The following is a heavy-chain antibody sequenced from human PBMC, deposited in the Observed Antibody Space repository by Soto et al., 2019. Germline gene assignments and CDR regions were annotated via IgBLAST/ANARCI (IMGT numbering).Heavy chain of an antibody. J-gene: IGHJ4*02. CDR2: ISAYKGNT. CDR3: ASRSGQLPYYFDY. CDR1: GFTFTNYG. V-gene: IGHV1-18*01. D-gene: IGHD6-6*01. Sequence: QVQLVQSGAEVKKPGASVRVSCKASGFTFTNYGISWVRQAPGQGLEWMGWISAYKGNTNYAQKFQGRVTMTTDISTSTAYMELRSLRSDDTAVYYCASRSGQLPYYFDYWGQGTLVTVSS.